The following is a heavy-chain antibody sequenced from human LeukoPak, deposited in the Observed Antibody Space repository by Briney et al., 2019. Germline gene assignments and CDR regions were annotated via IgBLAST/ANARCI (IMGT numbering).Heavy chain of an antibody. Sequence: QSGGSLRLSCAASAFTFSDYYMSWVRQAPGKGPEWVSSMTGRDSSTSYADAVKGRFTISRDNSKNTLSLQMTSLRDEDTAVYYCATAGSDSRPHDYWGQGTLVTVSS. D-gene: IGHD2-21*02. CDR2: MTGRDSST. V-gene: IGHV3-23*01. CDR1: AFTFSDYY. CDR3: ATAGSDSRPHDY. J-gene: IGHJ4*02.